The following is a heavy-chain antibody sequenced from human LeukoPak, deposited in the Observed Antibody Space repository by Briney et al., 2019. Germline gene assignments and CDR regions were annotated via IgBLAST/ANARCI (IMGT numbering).Heavy chain of an antibody. V-gene: IGHV3-48*03. D-gene: IGHD3-10*01. CDR2: ISDHGKSR. Sequence: PGGSLRLSCAASGFTFSNYEMNWVRQTPGKGLEWVSYISDHGKSRNYVDSVKGRFTISRDNAKNSLYLQMNSLRVEDTAVYFCAKDFAPMVEYLGYWGQGTLVTVSS. CDR3: AKDFAPMVEYLGY. J-gene: IGHJ4*02. CDR1: GFTFSNYE.